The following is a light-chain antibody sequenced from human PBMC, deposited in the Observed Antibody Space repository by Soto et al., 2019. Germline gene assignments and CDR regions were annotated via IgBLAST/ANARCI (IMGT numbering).Light chain of an antibody. V-gene: IGKV3-15*01. CDR1: QSISSN. CDR2: RAS. Sequence: EIVMTQSPATMSAPPGERATLSCRASQSISSNLAWYQQKLGQAPRLLIYRASTRATGIPARFSGSGSGTEFTLTISSLQSEDFALYYCHQYENWPQTFGQGTKVDIK. J-gene: IGKJ1*01. CDR3: HQYENWPQT.